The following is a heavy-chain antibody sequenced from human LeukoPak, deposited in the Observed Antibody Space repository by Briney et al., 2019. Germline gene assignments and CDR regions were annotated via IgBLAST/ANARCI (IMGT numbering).Heavy chain of an antibody. V-gene: IGHV1-8*01. D-gene: IGHD3-10*01. CDR3: ARYGYYGSGSYYYYYYYGMDV. J-gene: IGHJ6*02. Sequence: ASVKVSCMASGYTFTSYDINWVRQATGQGLEWMGWMNPNSGNTGYAQKFQGRVTMTSITSISTAYMELSSLRSEDTAVYYCARYGYYGSGSYYYYYYYGMDVWGQGTTVTVSS. CDR2: MNPNSGNT. CDR1: GYTFTSYD.